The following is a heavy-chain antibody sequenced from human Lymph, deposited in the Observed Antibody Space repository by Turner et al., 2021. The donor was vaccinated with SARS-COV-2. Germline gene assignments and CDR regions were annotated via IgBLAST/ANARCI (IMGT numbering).Heavy chain of an antibody. Sequence: QVQLVQSGAEVKKPGASVKVSCKVSGYTLTELSIHWVRQAPGKGLGWVGGFDPEDGESIYAQKFQGRVTMTEATSTDTAYMELSSLRSEDTAVYYCATLKSNWKILTGRYYFDFWGQGTLVTVSS. CDR3: ATLKSNWKILTGRYYFDF. CDR1: GYTLTELS. D-gene: IGHD1-1*01. V-gene: IGHV1-24*01. CDR2: FDPEDGES. J-gene: IGHJ4*02.